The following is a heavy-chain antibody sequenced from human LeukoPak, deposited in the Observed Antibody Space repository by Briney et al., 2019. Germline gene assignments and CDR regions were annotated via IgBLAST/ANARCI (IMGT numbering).Heavy chain of an antibody. CDR2: IWYDGSKK. CDR3: ARLRAIGYFDY. J-gene: IGHJ4*02. V-gene: IGHV3-33*01. CDR1: GFTFSSYG. Sequence: GESLRLSCAASGFTFSSYGMHWVRQAPGKGLEWVAVIWYDGSKKHYADSVKGRFTISRDNSKNTLYLQMNSLRAEDTAVYYCARLRAIGYFDYWGQGTLVTVSS.